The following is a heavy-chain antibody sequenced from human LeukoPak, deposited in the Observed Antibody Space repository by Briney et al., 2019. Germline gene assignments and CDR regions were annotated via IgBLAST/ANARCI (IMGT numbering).Heavy chain of an antibody. D-gene: IGHD4-23*01. V-gene: IGHV3-7*01. J-gene: IGHJ4*02. CDR3: ARAEYGSNSELYY. CDR1: GFDFNTYT. Sequence: PGGSLRLSCAASGFDFNTYTMNWVRQAPGKGLEWVATIKQDGSEKYYVDSVSGRFTISRDNAKNSLSLQMNSLRAEDTAVYYCARAEYGSNSELYYWGQGILVTVSS. CDR2: IKQDGSEK.